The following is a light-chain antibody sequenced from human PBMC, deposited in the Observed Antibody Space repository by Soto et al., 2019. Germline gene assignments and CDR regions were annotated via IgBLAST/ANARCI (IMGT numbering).Light chain of an antibody. V-gene: IGKV1-5*01. CDR2: DVS. J-gene: IGKJ1*01. CDR1: QRVSSW. Sequence: DIQMTQSPSTLSASVGDRVTITGRASQRVSSWLAWYQQKRGKAPKLLIYDVSSLESGVPSRFSGSGSGTEFTLTISRLQPDDFATYYCQQYNSYSWTFGQGTKVDIK. CDR3: QQYNSYSWT.